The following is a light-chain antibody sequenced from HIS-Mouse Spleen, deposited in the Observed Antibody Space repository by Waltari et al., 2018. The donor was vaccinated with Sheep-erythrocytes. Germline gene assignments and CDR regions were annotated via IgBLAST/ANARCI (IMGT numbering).Light chain of an antibody. CDR2: DVS. CDR3: CSYAGSVV. J-gene: IGLJ2*01. Sequence: SALTQPPSVSGSPGQSVTISCTGTSSDVGGYNSVSWYHQHPGKAPKLMIYDVSKRPSGVPDRFSGSKSGNTASLTISGLQAEDEADYYCCSYAGSVVFGGGTKLTVL. V-gene: IGLV2-11*01. CDR1: SSDVGGYNS.